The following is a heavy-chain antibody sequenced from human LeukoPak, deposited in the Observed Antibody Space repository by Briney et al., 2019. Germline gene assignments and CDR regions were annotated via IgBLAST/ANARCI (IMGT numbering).Heavy chain of an antibody. CDR1: GFTVSNNY. D-gene: IGHD6-19*01. CDR2: IYGGGNT. J-gene: IGHJ4*02. CDR3: ARVFVSGWYYFDY. V-gene: IGHV3-53*01. Sequence: GGSLRLSCAASGFTVSNNYMSWVRQAPGKGLEWVSVIYGGGNTYYADSVKGRFTISRDNSKNTLYLQMNSLRGEDTAVYYCARVFVSGWYYFDYWGQGTLVTVSS.